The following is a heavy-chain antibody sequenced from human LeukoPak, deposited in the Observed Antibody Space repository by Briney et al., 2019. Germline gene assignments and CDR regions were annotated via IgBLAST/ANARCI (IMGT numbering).Heavy chain of an antibody. J-gene: IGHJ4*02. Sequence: GGSLRLSCAASGFTFDDYAMHWVRQAPGKGLEWVSGISWNSGSMDYADSVKGRFTISRDNAKNSLYLQMNSLRAEDTAVYYCAKDRNLKFDYWGQGTLVTVSS. D-gene: IGHD1-14*01. CDR1: GFTFDDYA. CDR2: ISWNSGSM. V-gene: IGHV3-9*01. CDR3: AKDRNLKFDY.